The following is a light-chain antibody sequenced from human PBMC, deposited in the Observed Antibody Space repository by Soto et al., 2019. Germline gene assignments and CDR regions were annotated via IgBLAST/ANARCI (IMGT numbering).Light chain of an antibody. CDR2: EVT. CDR1: SSDVGAYNY. Sequence: QSALTQPPSASGSPGQSVTISCTGTSSDVGAYNYVSWYQQHAGKAPKLVIYEVTKRPSGVPDRFSGSKSANTASLPVSGLQAEDEADYYCSSFASSNNWVFGGGTKLNVL. V-gene: IGLV2-8*01. CDR3: SSFASSNNWV. J-gene: IGLJ3*02.